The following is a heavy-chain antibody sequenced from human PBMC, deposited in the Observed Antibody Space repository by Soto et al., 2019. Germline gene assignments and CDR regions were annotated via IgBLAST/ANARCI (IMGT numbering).Heavy chain of an antibody. CDR2: ISSSGSTI. D-gene: IGHD1-26*01. V-gene: IGHV3-48*03. CDR1: GFTFSSYE. CDR3: AREKGSRGDYGVDV. J-gene: IGHJ6*02. Sequence: PGGSLRLSCAASGFTFSSYEMNWVRQAPGKGLEWVSYISSSGSTIYYADSVKGRFTISRDNAKNSLHLQMNSLRAEDTAVYYCAREKGSRGDYGVDVWGQGTTVTVAS.